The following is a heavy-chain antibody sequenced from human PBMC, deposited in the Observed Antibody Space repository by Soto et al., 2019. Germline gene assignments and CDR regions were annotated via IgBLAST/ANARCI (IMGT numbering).Heavy chain of an antibody. V-gene: IGHV3-23*01. Sequence: GGSLRLSCAASEFTFSSYAMSWVRQAPGKGLEWVSAVSGSGGTTYYADSVKGRFTLSRDNPKTTVYLQMNSLRAEDTAVYYCAKSVAAAGYYYYYGMDVWSRGTTVTVSS. CDR1: EFTFSSYA. CDR3: AKSVAAAGYYYYYGMDV. CDR2: VSGSGGTT. D-gene: IGHD6-13*01. J-gene: IGHJ6*02.